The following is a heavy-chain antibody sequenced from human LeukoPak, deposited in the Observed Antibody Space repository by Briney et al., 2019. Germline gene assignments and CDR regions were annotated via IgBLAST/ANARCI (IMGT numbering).Heavy chain of an antibody. CDR3: TRDLLVVVPAATYYYYYGMDV. J-gene: IGHJ6*02. CDR1: GFTFGDYA. V-gene: IGHV3-49*04. Sequence: PGGSLRLSCTASGFTFGDYAMSWVRQAPGKGLEWVGFIRSKAYGGTTEYAASGKGRFTISRDDSKSIAYLQMNSLKTEDTAVYYCTRDLLVVVPAATYYYYYGMDVWGQGTTVTVSS. D-gene: IGHD2-2*01. CDR2: IRSKAYGGTT.